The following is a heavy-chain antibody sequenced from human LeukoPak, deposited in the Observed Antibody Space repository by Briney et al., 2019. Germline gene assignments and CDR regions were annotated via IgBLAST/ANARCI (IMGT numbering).Heavy chain of an antibody. V-gene: IGHV1-2*02. J-gene: IGHJ5*02. D-gene: IGHD5-18*01. CDR3: ARDTTMITYWFDP. CDR2: INPNSGGT. CDR1: GYTFTGYY. Sequence: ASVKVSCKASGYTFTGYYMHWVRQAPGQGLEWMGWINPNSGGTNYAQKFQGRVTMTRDTSVSTACMELNRLRSDDTGVYYCARDTTMITYWFDPWGQGTLVTVSS.